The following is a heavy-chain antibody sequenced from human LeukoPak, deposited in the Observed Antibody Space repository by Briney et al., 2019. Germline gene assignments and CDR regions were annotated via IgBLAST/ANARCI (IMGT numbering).Heavy chain of an antibody. D-gene: IGHD3-10*01. CDR1: GFTFTTYW. CDR2: INQDGSEK. J-gene: IGHJ4*02. Sequence: GALRLSCAASGFTFTTYWMTWVRQAPGKGLEWVADINQDGSEKYFVDSVKGRFTISRDNAKNSLYLQMNSLRVEDTAVYYCARVAKFYYGSETYYFFEHWGQGTPVTASS. CDR3: ARVAKFYYGSETYYFFEH. V-gene: IGHV3-7*01.